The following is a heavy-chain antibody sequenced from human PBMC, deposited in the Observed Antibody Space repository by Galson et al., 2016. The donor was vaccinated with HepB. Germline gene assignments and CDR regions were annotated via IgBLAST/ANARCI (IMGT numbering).Heavy chain of an antibody. CDR1: GLTVITSD. V-gene: IGHV3-53*01. CDR3: ASSSGRHTNYFDH. Sequence: SLRLSCAASGLTVITSDMNWVRQAPGKGLEWVSLSTVGGSSLYGHSVRGRFTISRDNPKNMVYLQMNRLRDEDTAVYFCASSSGRHTNYFDHWGQGTVVTVAS. D-gene: IGHD3-22*01. J-gene: IGHJ4*02. CDR2: STVGGSS.